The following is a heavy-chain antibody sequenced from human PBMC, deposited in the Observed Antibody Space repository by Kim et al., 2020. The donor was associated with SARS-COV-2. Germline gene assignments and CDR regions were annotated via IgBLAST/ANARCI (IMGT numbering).Heavy chain of an antibody. J-gene: IGHJ5*02. CDR1: GGSISSYY. CDR3: ARGPGFGVITQLYNWFDP. Sequence: SETLSLTCTVSGGSISSYYWSWIRQPPGKGLEWIGCIYYSGSTNYNPSLKSRVTISVDTTKNQFSLKLTSVTAADTAVYYCARGPGFGVITQLYNWFDPWGQGTLVTVPS. V-gene: IGHV4-59*08. CDR2: IYYSGST. D-gene: IGHD3-22*01.